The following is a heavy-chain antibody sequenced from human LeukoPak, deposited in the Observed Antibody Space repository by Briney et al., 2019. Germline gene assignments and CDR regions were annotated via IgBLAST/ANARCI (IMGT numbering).Heavy chain of an antibody. J-gene: IGHJ4*02. V-gene: IGHV3-21*01. CDR1: GFTFSSYS. Sequence: GGSLRLSCAASGFTFSSYSMNWVRQAPGKGLEWVSSISSSSSYIYYADSVKGRFTISRDNAKNSLYLQMNSLRAEDTAVYYCARLYTIGDSFDYWGQGTLVTVYS. D-gene: IGHD2-2*02. CDR3: ARLYTIGDSFDY. CDR2: ISSSSSYI.